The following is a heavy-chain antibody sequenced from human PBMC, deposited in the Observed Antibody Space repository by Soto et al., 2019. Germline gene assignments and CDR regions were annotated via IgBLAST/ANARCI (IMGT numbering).Heavy chain of an antibody. CDR2: ITSSGSNI. D-gene: IGHD3-16*01. CDR3: ARDLPGGGIYFEY. J-gene: IGHJ4*02. Sequence: EVQLVESGGVLVQPGGSLRLSCAASGFTFSTYRMNWVRQAPGKGLEWVSSITSSGSNIYYADSVKGRFTISRDNAKNSLYLQMNSLRDEDTAVYYCARDLPGGGIYFEYWGQGTLVTVSS. V-gene: IGHV3-48*02. CDR1: GFTFSTYR.